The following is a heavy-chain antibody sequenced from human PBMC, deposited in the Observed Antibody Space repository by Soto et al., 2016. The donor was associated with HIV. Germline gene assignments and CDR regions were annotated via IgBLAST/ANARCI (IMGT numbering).Heavy chain of an antibody. CDR2: IHYSGTT. J-gene: IGHJ4*02. CDR1: GASISSGGYY. D-gene: IGHD4-17*01. V-gene: IGHV4-31*03. Sequence: QVQLQESGPGLVKPSQTLSLTCTVSGASISSGGYYWTWIRQHPEKGLEWIGSIHYSGTTYYKPSLSSRITISVDTTKNQFSLRLNYVTAADTAVYYCARETSVTSYYFESWGQGTLVTVSS. CDR3: ARETSVTSYYFES.